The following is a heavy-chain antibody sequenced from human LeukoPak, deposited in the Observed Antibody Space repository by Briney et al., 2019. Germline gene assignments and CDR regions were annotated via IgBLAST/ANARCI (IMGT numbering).Heavy chain of an antibody. CDR2: IYYSGST. J-gene: IGHJ3*02. D-gene: IGHD3-10*01. Sequence: SETLSLTCTVSGGSISSGSYYWTWIRQPPGKGPQWIGYIYYSGSTTYNPSLKSRVSMSVDMSKNQFSLRLSSVTAADTAVYYCARFGEFDAFDIWGQGTMVTVSS. CDR3: ARFGEFDAFDI. CDR1: GGSISSGSYY. V-gene: IGHV4-61*01.